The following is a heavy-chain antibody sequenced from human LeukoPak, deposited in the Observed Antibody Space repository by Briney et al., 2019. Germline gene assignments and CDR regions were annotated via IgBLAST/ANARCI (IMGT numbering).Heavy chain of an antibody. CDR1: GFTFSSYA. V-gene: IGHV3-23*01. D-gene: IGHD3-22*01. Sequence: GGSLSLSCAASGFTFSSYAMSWVRQAPGKGLEWVSAISGSGGSTYYADSVKGRFTISRDNSKNTLYLQMNSLRAEDTAVYYCAKELVSSGYYFDYLGQRTLVTVSS. J-gene: IGHJ4*02. CDR3: AKELVSSGYYFDY. CDR2: ISGSGGST.